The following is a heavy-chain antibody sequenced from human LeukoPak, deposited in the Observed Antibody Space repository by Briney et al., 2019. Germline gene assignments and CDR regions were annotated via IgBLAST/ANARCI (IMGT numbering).Heavy chain of an antibody. CDR3: ARVFKRWNDRSHGY. D-gene: IGHD1-1*01. Sequence: PGGSLRLSCAASGFTFSSYAMSWVRQAPGKGLEWVSYISSSGSTIYYADSVKGRFTISRDNAKNSLYLQMNSLRAEDTAVYYCARVFKRWNDRSHGYWGQGTLVTVSS. CDR2: ISSSGSTI. CDR1: GFTFSSYA. J-gene: IGHJ4*02. V-gene: IGHV3-48*04.